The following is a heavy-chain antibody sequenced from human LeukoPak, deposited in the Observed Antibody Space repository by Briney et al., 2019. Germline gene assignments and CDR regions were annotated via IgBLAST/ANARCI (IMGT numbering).Heavy chain of an antibody. CDR2: MKQDGSEK. CDR3: AKTLKDRYYDFWSGYHHYYYYMDV. Sequence: GGSLRLSRAASGFTFSSYWMSWVRQAPGKGLEWVAKMKQDGSEKYYVDSVKGRFTISRDNAKNSLYLQMNSLRAEDTAVYYCAKTLKDRYYDFWSGYHHYYYYMDVWGKGTTVTVSS. D-gene: IGHD3-3*01. J-gene: IGHJ6*03. CDR1: GFTFSSYW. V-gene: IGHV3-7*01.